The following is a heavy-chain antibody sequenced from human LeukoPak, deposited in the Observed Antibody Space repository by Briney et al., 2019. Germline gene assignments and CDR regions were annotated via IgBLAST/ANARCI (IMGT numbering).Heavy chain of an antibody. J-gene: IGHJ4*02. CDR3: ARGYSSSWYY. CDR2: INHSGST. V-gene: IGHV4-34*01. CDR1: GGSFSGYY. Sequence: KSSETLSLTCAVYGGSFSGYYWSWIRQPPGKGLEWVGEINHSGSTNYNPSLKSRVTISVDTSKNQFSLKLSSVTAADTAVYYCARGYSSSWYYWGQGTLVTVSS. D-gene: IGHD6-13*01.